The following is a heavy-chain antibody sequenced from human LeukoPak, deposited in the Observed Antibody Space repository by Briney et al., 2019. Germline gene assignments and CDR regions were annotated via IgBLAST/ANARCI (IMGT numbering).Heavy chain of an antibody. V-gene: IGHV3-30-3*01. CDR2: ISYDGSNK. D-gene: IGHD2-8*01. CDR1: GFTFSSYA. Sequence: PGGSLRLSCAASGFTFSSYAMHWVRQAPGKGLEWVAVISYDGSNKYYADSVKGRFTISRDNSKNTLYLQMNSLRAEDTAVYYCASGEVYALYYFDYWGQGTLVTVSS. CDR3: ASGEVYALYYFDY. J-gene: IGHJ4*02.